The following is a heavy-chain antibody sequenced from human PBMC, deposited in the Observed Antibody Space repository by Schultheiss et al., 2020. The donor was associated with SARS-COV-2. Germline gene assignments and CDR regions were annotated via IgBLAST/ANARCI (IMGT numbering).Heavy chain of an antibody. J-gene: IGHJ4*02. D-gene: IGHD3-22*01. V-gene: IGHV1-69*13. CDR2: IIPIFGTA. CDR1: GGTFSSYA. Sequence: SVKVSCKASGGTFSSYAISWVRQAPGQGLEWMGGIIPIFGTANYAQKFQGRVTITADESTSTAYMELSSLRSEDTAVYYCAIGFKDYYDNSGYYAADYWGQGTLVTVSS. CDR3: AIGFKDYYDNSGYYAADY.